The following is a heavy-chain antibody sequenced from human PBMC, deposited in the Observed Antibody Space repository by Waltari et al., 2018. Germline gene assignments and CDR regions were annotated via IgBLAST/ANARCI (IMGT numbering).Heavy chain of an antibody. D-gene: IGHD6-6*01. Sequence: QLQLQESGPGLVKPSETLSLTCTVSGGSISSSSYYWGWIRQPPGKGLEWIGSVYYSGSTYYNPALRSRVTISVDTSKNQFSLKLSSVTAADTAVDYCARDPLYSSSPHWGQGTLVTVSS. CDR3: ARDPLYSSSPH. J-gene: IGHJ4*02. V-gene: IGHV4-39*02. CDR1: GGSISSSSYY. CDR2: VYYSGST.